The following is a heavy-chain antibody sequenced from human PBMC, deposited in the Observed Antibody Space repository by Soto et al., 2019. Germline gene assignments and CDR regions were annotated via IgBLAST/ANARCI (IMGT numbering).Heavy chain of an antibody. CDR1: GFTFDDYA. J-gene: IGHJ4*02. CDR3: ARDLIGVHCSSTSCYEQTFDY. Sequence: EVQLVESGGGLVQPGRSLRLSCAASGFTFDDYAMHWVRQAPGKGLEWVSGISWNSGSIGYADSVKGRFTISRDNAKNSLYLQMNSLRAEDTAVYYCARDLIGVHCSSTSCYEQTFDYWGQGTLVTVSS. D-gene: IGHD2-2*01. CDR2: ISWNSGSI. V-gene: IGHV3-9*01.